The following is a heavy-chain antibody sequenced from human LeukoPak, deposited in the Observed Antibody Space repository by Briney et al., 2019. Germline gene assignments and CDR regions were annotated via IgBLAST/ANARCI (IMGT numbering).Heavy chain of an antibody. J-gene: IGHJ4*02. Sequence: PGGSLRLSCAASGFTFSNYGMSWVRQAPGKGLEWVSAISGSGGSTYYADSVKGRFTISRDNSKKTLYLQMNSLRAEDTAVYYCAKELNSGSLFDYWGQGTLVTVSS. D-gene: IGHD1-26*01. CDR2: ISGSGGST. CDR3: AKELNSGSLFDY. V-gene: IGHV3-23*01. CDR1: GFTFSNYG.